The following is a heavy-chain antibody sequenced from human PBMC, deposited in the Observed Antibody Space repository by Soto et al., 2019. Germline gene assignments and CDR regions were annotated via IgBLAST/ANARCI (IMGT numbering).Heavy chain of an antibody. CDR3: ARLGGLALYDFWAYGMDV. D-gene: IGHD3-3*01. CDR2: IDPSDSYT. J-gene: IGHJ6*02. Sequence: PGESLKISCKGSGYSFTSYWISWVRQMPGKGLEWMGRIDPSDSYTNYSPSFQGHVTISADKSISTAYLQWSSLRASDTAMYYCARLGGLALYDFWAYGMDVWGQGTTVTVSS. V-gene: IGHV5-10-1*01. CDR1: GYSFTSYW.